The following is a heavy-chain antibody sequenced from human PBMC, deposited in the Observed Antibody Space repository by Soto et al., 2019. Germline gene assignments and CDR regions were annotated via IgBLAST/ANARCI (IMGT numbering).Heavy chain of an antibody. CDR2: IIPIFGTA. Sequence: QVQLVQSGAEVKKPGSSVKVSCKASGGTFSSYAISWVRQAPGQGLEWMGGIIPIFGTANYAQKFQGRVTITADESTSTAYMELSILRSEDTAVYYCASRGGYCSGGSCYRLDYWGQGTLVTVSS. V-gene: IGHV1-69*01. J-gene: IGHJ4*02. CDR3: ASRGGYCSGGSCYRLDY. CDR1: GGTFSSYA. D-gene: IGHD2-15*01.